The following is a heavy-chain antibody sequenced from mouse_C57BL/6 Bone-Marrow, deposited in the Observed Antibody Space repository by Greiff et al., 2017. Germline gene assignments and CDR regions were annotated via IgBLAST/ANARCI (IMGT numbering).Heavy chain of an antibody. J-gene: IGHJ3*01. CDR3: ARFYYGYDGWFAY. CDR2: IYPRSGNT. D-gene: IGHD2-2*01. V-gene: IGHV1-81*01. CDR1: GYTFTSYG. Sequence: LVESGAELARPGASVKLSCKASGYTFTSYGISWVKQRTGQGLEWIGEIYPRSGNTYYNEKFKGKATLTADKSSSTAYMELRSLTSEDSAVYFCARFYYGYDGWFAYWGQGTLVTVSA.